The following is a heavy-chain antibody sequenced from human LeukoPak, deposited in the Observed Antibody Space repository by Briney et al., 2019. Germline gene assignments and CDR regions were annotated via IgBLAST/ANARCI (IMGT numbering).Heavy chain of an antibody. D-gene: IGHD5-18*01. CDR1: GFTFSSFA. CDR2: ISGNGGST. J-gene: IGHJ4*02. V-gene: IGHV3-23*01. CDR3: ARGTSGYKHGPLDY. Sequence: GGSLRLSCAASGFTFSSFAMSWVRQAPGKGLEWVSGISGNGGSTHYADSVKGRFTISRDNTNNILYLHMNSLRAEDTAVYYCARGTSGYKHGPLDYWGQGTLVTVSS.